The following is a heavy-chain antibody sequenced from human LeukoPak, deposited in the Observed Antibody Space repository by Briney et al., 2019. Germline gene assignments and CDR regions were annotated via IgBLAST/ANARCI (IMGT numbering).Heavy chain of an antibody. Sequence: SVTVSCKASGGTFSSYAISWVRQAPGQGREWMGGIIPIFGTANYAQKFQGRVTITADESTSTAYMELSSLRSEDTAVYYCASALGGYCSSTSCYISADYYYYYMDVCGKGTTVTVSS. D-gene: IGHD2-2*02. CDR1: GGTFSSYA. V-gene: IGHV1-69*13. CDR2: IIPIFGTA. CDR3: ASALGGYCSSTSCYISADYYYYYMDV. J-gene: IGHJ6*03.